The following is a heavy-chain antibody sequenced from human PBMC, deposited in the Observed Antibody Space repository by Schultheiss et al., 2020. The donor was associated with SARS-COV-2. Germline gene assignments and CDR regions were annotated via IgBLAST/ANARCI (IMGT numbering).Heavy chain of an antibody. Sequence: SVKVSCKASGYTFTGYYMHWVRQAPGQGLEWMGWINPNSGGTNYAQKFQGRVTMTRDTSISTAYMELSRLRSDDTAVYYCARDRAPGADWFDPWGQGTLVTVSS. J-gene: IGHJ5*02. CDR3: ARDRAPGADWFDP. CDR1: GYTFTGYY. D-gene: IGHD3-10*01. CDR2: INPNSGGT. V-gene: IGHV1-2*02.